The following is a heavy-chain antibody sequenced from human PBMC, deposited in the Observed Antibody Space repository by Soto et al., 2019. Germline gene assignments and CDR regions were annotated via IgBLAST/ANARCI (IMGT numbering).Heavy chain of an antibody. V-gene: IGHV3-11*06. CDR3: ARRPAAGNWFDL. CDR1: GFTFSDYY. D-gene: IGHD2-2*01. CDR2: ISTSTGYT. Sequence: PWGSLRLSCAASGFTFSDYYMSWIRQAPGKGLEWVSYISTSTGYTNYADSVKGRFAISRDNAKNSLYLQMNSLRAEDTAVYYCARRPAAGNWFDLWGQGTQVTVSS. J-gene: IGHJ5*02.